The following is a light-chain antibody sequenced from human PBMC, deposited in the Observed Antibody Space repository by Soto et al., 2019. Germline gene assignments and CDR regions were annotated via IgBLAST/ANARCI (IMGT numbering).Light chain of an antibody. Sequence: QSVLTQPPSVSAAPRQRVTISCSGSSSNIADNAVNWYQQLPGKAPKLLIYFDDLLPSGVSDRFSGSKSGTSASLAISGLQSEDEADYYCAAWDDSLNGVVFGGGTKVTVL. CDR3: AAWDDSLNGVV. V-gene: IGLV1-36*01. CDR1: SSNIADNA. CDR2: FDD. J-gene: IGLJ2*01.